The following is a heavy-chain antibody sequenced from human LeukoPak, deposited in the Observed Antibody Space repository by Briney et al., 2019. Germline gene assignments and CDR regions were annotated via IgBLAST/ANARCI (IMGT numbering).Heavy chain of an antibody. J-gene: IGHJ3*02. CDR2: INSDGSST. V-gene: IGHV3-74*01. Sequence: GGSLRLSSAASGFTFSSYWMHWVRQAPGKGLVWVSRINSDGSSTSYADSVKGRFTISRDNAKNTLYLQMNSLRAEDTAVYYCVRYIVVRTAIYAFDIWGQGTMVTVSS. CDR3: VRYIVVRTAIYAFDI. D-gene: IGHD2-2*01. CDR1: GFTFSSYW.